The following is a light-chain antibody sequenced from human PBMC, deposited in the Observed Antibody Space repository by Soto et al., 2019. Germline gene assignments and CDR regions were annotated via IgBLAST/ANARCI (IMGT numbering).Light chain of an antibody. CDR3: QQLNSYPPYT. Sequence: DIQLTQSPSFLSASVGDRVTITCRASQGISSYLAWYQQKPGKAPKLLIYAASTLQSGVPSRFSGSGSGTEFTLTISSLQPEDFATYYCQQLNSYPPYTFDQGTKLEIK. V-gene: IGKV1-9*01. J-gene: IGKJ2*01. CDR2: AAS. CDR1: QGISSY.